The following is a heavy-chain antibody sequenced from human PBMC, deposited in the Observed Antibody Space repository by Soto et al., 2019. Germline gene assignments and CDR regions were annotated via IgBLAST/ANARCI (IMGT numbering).Heavy chain of an antibody. V-gene: IGHV1-69*13. J-gene: IGHJ6*02. CDR1: GGTFSSYA. CDR3: ARILIFGVVTNYYYYGMDV. Sequence: GASVKVSCKASGGTFSSYAISWVRQAPGQGLDLMGGIIPIFGTANYAQKFQGRVTITADESTSTAYMELSSLRSEDTAVYYCARILIFGVVTNYYYYGMDVWGQGTTVTVSS. CDR2: IIPIFGTA. D-gene: IGHD3-3*01.